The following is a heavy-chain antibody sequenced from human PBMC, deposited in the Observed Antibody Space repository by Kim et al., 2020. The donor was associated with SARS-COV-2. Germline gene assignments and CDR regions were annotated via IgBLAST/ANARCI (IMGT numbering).Heavy chain of an antibody. Sequence: DSVKVSCKASGYTFTTSAMHWVRQAPGQRLEWMGWINAGNGNTKYSQKFQGRVTITRDTSASTAYMELSSLNSEDTAVYYCARRGETNDYWGQGTLVTVSS. V-gene: IGHV1-3*01. CDR2: INAGNGNT. J-gene: IGHJ4*02. CDR1: GYTFTTSA. CDR3: ARRGETNDY.